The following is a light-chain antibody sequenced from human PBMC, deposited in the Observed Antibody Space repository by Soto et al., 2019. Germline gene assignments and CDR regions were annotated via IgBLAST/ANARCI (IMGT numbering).Light chain of an antibody. CDR1: TGAVTSTHY. V-gene: IGLV7-46*01. CDR3: LLSYGGARV. J-gene: IGLJ3*02. CDR2: DTS. Sequence: QAVVTQEPSLTVSPGGTVTLTCGPSTGAVTSTHYPYWFQQRPAQAPRTLIYDTSNTHSWTPARFSGSLPGGKAALTLSGAQAEDEAEYYCLLSYGGARVFGGGTKLTVL.